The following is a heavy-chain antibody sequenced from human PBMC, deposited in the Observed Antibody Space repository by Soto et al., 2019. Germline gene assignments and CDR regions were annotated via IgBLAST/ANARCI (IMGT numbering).Heavy chain of an antibody. V-gene: IGHV3-23*01. Sequence: GGSLRLSCAASAFTFSSYAMSWVRQAPGKGLEWVSAISDSGGSTYYADSVKGRFTISRDNSKNTLYLQMNSLRAEDTAVYYCARDVVLRFLGWLSHPRAVWGKGTTVTVSS. CDR1: AFTFSSYA. J-gene: IGHJ6*04. CDR3: ARDVVLRFLGWLSHPRAV. D-gene: IGHD3-3*01. CDR2: ISDSGGST.